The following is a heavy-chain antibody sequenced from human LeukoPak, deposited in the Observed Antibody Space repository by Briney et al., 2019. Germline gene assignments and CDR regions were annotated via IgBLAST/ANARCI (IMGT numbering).Heavy chain of an antibody. CDR2: ISVYDGKI. J-gene: IGHJ4*02. CDR1: GYTFGDYG. V-gene: IGHV1-18*01. Sequence: ASVKVSCKASGYTFGDYGICWLRQAPGQGLEWVGWISVYDGKIKYAQKFQGRVTMTEDTSSDTAYMELSSLRSEDTAVYYCATVPRITATTAQEYWGQGTLVTVSS. D-gene: IGHD1-20*01. CDR3: ATVPRITATTAQEY.